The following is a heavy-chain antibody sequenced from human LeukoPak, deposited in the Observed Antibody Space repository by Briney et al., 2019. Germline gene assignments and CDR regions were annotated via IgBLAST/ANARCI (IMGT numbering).Heavy chain of an antibody. Sequence: GGSLRLSCAAYGSNLRTHWMHWVRQAPGRGLVWVSRVNPEGSSTGYADSVEGRFPISRDNAKNTLYVQMNSLRVEDTAVYYCARARDGSRNAFDIWGQGTMVTVSS. J-gene: IGHJ3*02. CDR3: ARARDGSRNAFDI. D-gene: IGHD1-26*01. V-gene: IGHV3-74*01. CDR1: GSNLRTHW. CDR2: VNPEGSST.